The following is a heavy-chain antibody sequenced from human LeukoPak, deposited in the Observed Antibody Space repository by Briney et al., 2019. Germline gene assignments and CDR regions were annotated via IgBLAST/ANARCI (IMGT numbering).Heavy chain of an antibody. V-gene: IGHV1-2*02. J-gene: IGHJ3*02. D-gene: IGHD2-15*01. CDR1: VYTFTGYY. CDR3: ASRVSVVVADRFDAFDI. Sequence: GASVKVSCKASVYTFTGYYMHWVRQAPGQGLEWMGWINPNSGGTNYAQKFQGRVTMTRDTSISTAYMELSRLRSDDTAVYYCASRVSVVVADRFDAFDIWGQGTMVTVSS. CDR2: INPNSGGT.